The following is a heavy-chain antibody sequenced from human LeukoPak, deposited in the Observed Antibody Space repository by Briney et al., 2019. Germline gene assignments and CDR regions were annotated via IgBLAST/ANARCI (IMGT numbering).Heavy chain of an antibody. Sequence: GGSLRLSCEASGFTFSGYALTWVRQAPGEGLEWLSSITGSGGDTYYADSVRGRFTISRDNSKNTLYLQMSSLRAEDTAVYFCAKDRWEGLLCSAESEDYFDYWGQGTLVSVSS. CDR3: AKDRWEGLLCSAESEDYFDY. D-gene: IGHD3-10*01. V-gene: IGHV3-23*01. CDR1: GFTFSGYA. J-gene: IGHJ4*02. CDR2: ITGSGGDT.